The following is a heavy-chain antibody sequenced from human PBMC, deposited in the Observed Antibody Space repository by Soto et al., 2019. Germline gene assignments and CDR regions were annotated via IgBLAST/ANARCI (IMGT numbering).Heavy chain of an antibody. CDR1: GDTLSSYT. Sequence: SVKVYCKASGDTLSSYTISWVRQAPGQGLERMGRIVPLARLTNYAQRFQGRVTITLDTSTSTAYMDLYSLRSEDTAIYYCAIVRGHAADDAFDVWGQGTMVTVSS. D-gene: IGHD2-15*01. V-gene: IGHV1-69*02. CDR3: AIVRGHAADDAFDV. CDR2: IVPLARLT. J-gene: IGHJ3*01.